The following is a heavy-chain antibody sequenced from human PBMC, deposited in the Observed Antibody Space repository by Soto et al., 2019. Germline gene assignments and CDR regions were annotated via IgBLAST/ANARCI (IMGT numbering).Heavy chain of an antibody. CDR3: ARDVIAVAGSADY. J-gene: IGHJ4*02. Sequence: PGGSLRLSCAASAFTVRSNYMSRVRQAPGKGLEWVSAISSDGGTYYTDSVKGRFTISRDNFKNTLYLQMNSLTAEDTAVYYCARDVIAVAGSADYWGQGTLVTVSS. V-gene: IGHV3-53*01. CDR2: ISSDGGT. CDR1: AFTVRSNY. D-gene: IGHD6-19*01.